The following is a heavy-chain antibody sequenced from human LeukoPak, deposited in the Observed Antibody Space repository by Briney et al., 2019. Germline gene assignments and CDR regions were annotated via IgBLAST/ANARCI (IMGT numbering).Heavy chain of an antibody. J-gene: IGHJ4*02. CDR2: ISYDGSNK. CDR3: ARDQPRGGYDY. Sequence: GGSLRLSCAASGFTFSSYAMHWVRQTPGKGLEWVAVISYDGSNKYYADSVKGRFTISRDNPKNTLYLQMNSLRAEDTAVYYCARDQPRGGYDYWGQGTLVTVSS. V-gene: IGHV3-30-3*01. CDR1: GFTFSSYA. D-gene: IGHD5-12*01.